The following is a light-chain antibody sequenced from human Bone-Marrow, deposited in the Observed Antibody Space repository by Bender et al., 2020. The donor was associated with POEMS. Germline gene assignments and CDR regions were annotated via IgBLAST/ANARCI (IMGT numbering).Light chain of an antibody. Sequence: QSALTQPASVSGSPGQSITISCTGTSSDIGSYHLVSWYQQHPGKAPKLMIYEVTKRRSGVPARFSGSKSGNTASMTVSGVQAEDEADYCCSSYAGNTVLFGGGTQLIVL. J-gene: IGLJ3*02. V-gene: IGLV2-14*02. CDR2: EVT. CDR1: SSDIGSYHL. CDR3: SSYAGNTVL.